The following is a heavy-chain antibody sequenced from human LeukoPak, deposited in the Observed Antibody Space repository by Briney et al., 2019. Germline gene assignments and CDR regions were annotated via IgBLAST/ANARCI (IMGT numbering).Heavy chain of an antibody. CDR3: ARYKTAGDYFDY. D-gene: IGHD2-21*02. V-gene: IGHV3-53*01. Sequence: GESLKISCAASGFTVSSNYMSWVRQAPGKGLEWVSIIYSGGSRYYADSVKGRFTISRDNSKNTLYLQMNTLRAEDTAVYYCARYKTAGDYFDYWGQGTLVTVSS. CDR1: GFTVSSNY. J-gene: IGHJ4*02. CDR2: IYSGGSR.